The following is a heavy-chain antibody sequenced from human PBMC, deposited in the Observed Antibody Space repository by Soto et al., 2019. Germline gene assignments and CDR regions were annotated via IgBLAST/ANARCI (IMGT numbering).Heavy chain of an antibody. D-gene: IGHD6-6*01. J-gene: IGHJ3*02. CDR3: ARRTFGSSRSFDI. CDR2: ISDSGSLT. Sequence: VGSLRLSCAASGFAFSSHPMSWVRQAPEKGLEWVAGISDSGSLTYNADSVRGRFTISRDNSKNNLYLQMNSLRAEDTAVYYCARRTFGSSRSFDIWGQGTMVTVSS. CDR1: GFAFSSHP. V-gene: IGHV3-23*01.